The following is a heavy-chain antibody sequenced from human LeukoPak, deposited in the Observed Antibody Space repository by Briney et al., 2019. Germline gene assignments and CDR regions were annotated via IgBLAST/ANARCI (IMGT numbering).Heavy chain of an antibody. J-gene: IGHJ6*02. D-gene: IGHD6-13*01. V-gene: IGHV4-59*08. CDR2: IYYSGST. CDR1: GGSISSYY. CDR3: ARHGETGYSSSWYGPDYYYYGMDV. Sequence: SETLSLTCTVSGGSISSYYWSWIRQPPGKGRLWIGYIYYSGSTNYNPSLKSRVTISVDTSKNQFSLKLSSVTAADTAVYYCARHGETGYSSSWYGPDYYYYGMDVWGQGTTVTVSS.